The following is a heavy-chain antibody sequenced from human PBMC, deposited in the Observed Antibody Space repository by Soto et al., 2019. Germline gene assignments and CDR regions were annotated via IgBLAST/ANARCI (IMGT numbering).Heavy chain of an antibody. Sequence: QITLKESGPTLVKPTQTLTLTCTFSGFSLSTSGVGVGWIRQPPGKALEWLALIYWDDDKRYSPSLKSRLTITKDTSENQVVLTMTNMDPVDTATYYCAHRPDYYDSSGYLDWGQGTLVTVSS. J-gene: IGHJ4*02. CDR1: GFSLSTSGVG. V-gene: IGHV2-5*02. CDR2: IYWDDDK. D-gene: IGHD3-22*01. CDR3: AHRPDYYDSSGYLD.